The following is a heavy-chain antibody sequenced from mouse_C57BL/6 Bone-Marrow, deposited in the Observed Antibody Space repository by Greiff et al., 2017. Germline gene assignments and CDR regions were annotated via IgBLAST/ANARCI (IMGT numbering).Heavy chain of an antibody. V-gene: IGHV1-80*01. CDR3: ARDWDYFDY. CDR2: IYPGDGDT. Sequence: VQVVESGAELVKPGASVKISCKVSGYAFSTYWMNWVKQRPGKGLEWIGQIYPGDGDTNYNGKFKGKDTLTADKSSSTAYMQLSSLTSEDSAVYFCARDWDYFDYWGQGTTLTVSS. J-gene: IGHJ2*01. CDR1: GYAFSTYW. D-gene: IGHD4-1*01.